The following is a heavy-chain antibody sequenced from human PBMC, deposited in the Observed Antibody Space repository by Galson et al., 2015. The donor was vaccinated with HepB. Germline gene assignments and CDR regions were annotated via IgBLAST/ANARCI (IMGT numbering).Heavy chain of an antibody. Sequence: SLRLSCAASGFTFSSYGMHWVRQAPGKGLEWVAVIWYDGSNKYYADSVKGRFTISRDNSKNTLYLQMNSLRAEDTAVYYCARELLSYYDSSGYYPSIGYWGQGTLVTVSS. J-gene: IGHJ4*02. V-gene: IGHV3-33*01. CDR2: IWYDGSNK. CDR1: GFTFSSYG. D-gene: IGHD3-22*01. CDR3: ARELLSYYDSSGYYPSIGY.